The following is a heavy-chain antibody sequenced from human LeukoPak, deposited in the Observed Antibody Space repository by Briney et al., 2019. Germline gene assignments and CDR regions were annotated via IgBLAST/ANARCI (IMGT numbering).Heavy chain of an antibody. V-gene: IGHV3-30*04. Sequence: GGSLRLSCAASGFTFSSYAMHWVRQAPGKGLEWVAIISYDGSNEYYADSVKGRFTISRDNSKNTLYLQMNSLRAEDTALYYCAKVRGSYWVPEFDYWGQGTLVTVSS. CDR2: ISYDGSNE. J-gene: IGHJ4*02. CDR3: AKVRGSYWVPEFDY. CDR1: GFTFSSYA. D-gene: IGHD1-26*01.